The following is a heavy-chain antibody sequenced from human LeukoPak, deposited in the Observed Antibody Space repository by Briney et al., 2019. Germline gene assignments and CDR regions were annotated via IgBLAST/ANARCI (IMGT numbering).Heavy chain of an antibody. CDR2: MNPNSGNT. Sequence: ASVKVSCKASGYTFTSYDINWVRQATGQGLEWMGWMNPNSGNTGYAQKFQGRVTMTRNTSISTAYMALSSLRSEDTAVYYCARGSRIAARRYWFDPWGQGTLVTVSS. CDR1: GYTFTSYD. CDR3: ARGSRIAARRYWFDP. D-gene: IGHD6-6*01. V-gene: IGHV1-8*01. J-gene: IGHJ5*02.